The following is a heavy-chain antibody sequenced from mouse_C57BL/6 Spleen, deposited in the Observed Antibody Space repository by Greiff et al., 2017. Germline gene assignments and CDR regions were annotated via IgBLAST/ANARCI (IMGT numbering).Heavy chain of an antibody. D-gene: IGHD2-3*01. J-gene: IGHJ2*01. V-gene: IGHV1-19*01. CDR2: INPYNGGT. Sequence: VQLQQSGPVLVKPGASVKMSCKASGYTFTDYYMNWVQQTHGKSLEWIGVINPYNGGTSYNQKFKGKATLTVDKSSSTAYMELNSLTSEDSAVYYCARCPDGYSSLDYWGQGTTLTVSS. CDR3: ARCPDGYSSLDY. CDR1: GYTFTDYY.